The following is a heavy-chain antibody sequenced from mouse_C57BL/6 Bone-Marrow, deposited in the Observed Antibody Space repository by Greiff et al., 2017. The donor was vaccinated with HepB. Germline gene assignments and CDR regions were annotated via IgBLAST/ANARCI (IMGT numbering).Heavy chain of an antibody. D-gene: IGHD4-1*02. Sequence: EVQGVESGGGLVKPGGSLKLSCAASGFTFSDYGMHWVRQAPEKGLEWVAYISSGSSTIYYADTVKGRFTLSRDNAKNTLFLQMTSLRSEDTAMYYCAASNWPAAMDYWGQGTSVTVSS. CDR1: GFTFSDYG. J-gene: IGHJ4*01. CDR2: ISSGSSTI. CDR3: AASNWPAAMDY. V-gene: IGHV5-17*01.